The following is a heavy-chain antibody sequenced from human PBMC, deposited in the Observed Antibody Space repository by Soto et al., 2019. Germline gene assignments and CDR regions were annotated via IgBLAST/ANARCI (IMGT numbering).Heavy chain of an antibody. CDR2: ISSRSGTI. CDR3: AREVDRALVGPPHYFDF. J-gene: IGHJ4*01. CDR1: GFSFSDYY. D-gene: IGHD5-18*01. V-gene: IGHV3-11*01. Sequence: PGGSLRLSCAASGFSFSDYYMTWIRQAPGQGLEWVSYISSRSGTIFYADSVKGRFTLSRDNSKNSMYLQMNSLRAEDTAVYYCAREVDRALVGPPHYFDFWGQGSLVTVDS.